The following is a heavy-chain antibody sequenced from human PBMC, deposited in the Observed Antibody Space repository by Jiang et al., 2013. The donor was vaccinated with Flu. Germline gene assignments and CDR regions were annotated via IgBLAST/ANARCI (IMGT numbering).Heavy chain of an antibody. CDR1: GYTFTGYH. J-gene: IGHJ4*02. CDR2: VNANSGGT. CDR3: AKGSLAARSCLDY. D-gene: IGHD6-6*01. V-gene: IGHV1-2*06. Sequence: SGAEVKKPGASVKVSCKASGYTFTGYHIHWVRQAPGQGLEWMGRVNANSGGTDSAQNFQGRVTMTRDTSISTAYMELSRLTSDDTAVYYCAKGSLAARSCLDYWGQGTLVTVSS.